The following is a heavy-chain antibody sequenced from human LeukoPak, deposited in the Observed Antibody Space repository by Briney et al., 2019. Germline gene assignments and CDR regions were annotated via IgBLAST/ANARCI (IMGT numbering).Heavy chain of an antibody. V-gene: IGHV3-30*04. J-gene: IGHJ4*02. CDR1: GFTFSSYA. Sequence: PGGSLRLSCAASGFTFSSYAMHWVRQAPGKGLEWVAVISYDGSNKYYADSVKGRFTISRDNSKNTLHLQMNSLRAEDTAVYYCAREVEYSIPAMGYWGQGTLVTVSS. D-gene: IGHD6-6*01. CDR3: AREVEYSIPAMGY. CDR2: ISYDGSNK.